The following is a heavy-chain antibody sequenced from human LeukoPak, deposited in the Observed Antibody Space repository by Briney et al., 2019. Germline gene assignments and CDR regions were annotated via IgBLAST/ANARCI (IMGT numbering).Heavy chain of an antibody. Sequence: LRLSCSASGFSFGSYSMYWVRQAPGKGPEWVAHILFDGTKTDYADSVRGRFAVSRDNSRNTVSLQMNRLRVEDTAMYYCASAGTGRDAFDFWGQGTMVTVAS. V-gene: IGHV3-30*09. J-gene: IGHJ3*01. CDR2: ILFDGTKT. CDR3: ASAGTGRDAFDF. CDR1: GFSFGSYS. D-gene: IGHD3-10*01.